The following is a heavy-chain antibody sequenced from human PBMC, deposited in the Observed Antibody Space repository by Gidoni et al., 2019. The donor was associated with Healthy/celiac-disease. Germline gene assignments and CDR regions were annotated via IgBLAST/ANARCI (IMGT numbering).Heavy chain of an antibody. CDR2: IKSKTDGGTT. CDR1: GFTFSNAW. Sequence: EVQLVESGGGLVKPGGSLRLSCPASGFTFSNAWISWVRQALGKGLEWVGRIKSKTDGGTTDYAAPVKGRFTISRDDSKNTLYLQMNSLKTEDTAVYYCTTVWVSTFGGVIVTPDYWGQGTLVTVSS. V-gene: IGHV3-15*01. D-gene: IGHD3-16*02. CDR3: TTVWVSTFGGVIVTPDY. J-gene: IGHJ4*02.